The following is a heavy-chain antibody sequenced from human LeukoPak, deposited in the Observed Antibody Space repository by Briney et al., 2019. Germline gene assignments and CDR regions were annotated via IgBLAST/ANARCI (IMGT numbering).Heavy chain of an antibody. CDR2: INHSGST. J-gene: IGHJ4*02. CDR1: GGSFSGYY. CDR3: AREKTDSSGYYHFDY. Sequence: PSETLSLTCAVYGGSFSGYYWSWIRQPPGKGLEWIGEINHSGSTNYNPSLKSRVTISVDTSKNQFSLKLSSVTAADTAVYYCAREKTDSSGYYHFDYWGQGTLVTVSS. V-gene: IGHV4-34*01. D-gene: IGHD3-22*01.